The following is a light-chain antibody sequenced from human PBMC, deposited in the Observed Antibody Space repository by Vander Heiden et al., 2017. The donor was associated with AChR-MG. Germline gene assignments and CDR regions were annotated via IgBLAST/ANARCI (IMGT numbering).Light chain of an antibody. V-gene: IGKV1-39*01. CDR3: QQTDRTPPYT. CDR1: QRISYY. CDR2: AAS. J-gene: IGKJ2*01. Sequence: GDRVTITCRASQRISYYLNWYQQKPGRAPKLLIYAASSLQGGVPSRFSGSGSGTDFTLTISSLQPEDFATYYCQQTDRTPPYTFGQGTKLEIK.